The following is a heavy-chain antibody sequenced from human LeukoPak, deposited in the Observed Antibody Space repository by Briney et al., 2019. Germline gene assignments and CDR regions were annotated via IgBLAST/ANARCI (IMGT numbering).Heavy chain of an antibody. CDR2: IIPIFGTA. Sequence: ASVKVSCKASGGTFSSYAISWVRQAPGQGLEWMGRIIPIFGTANYAQKFQGRVTITTDESTSTAYMELSSLRSEDTAVYYCARQAKYYYDSGGYYILTYRPDGHDAFDIWGQGTMVTVSS. J-gene: IGHJ3*02. D-gene: IGHD3-22*01. CDR1: GGTFSSYA. CDR3: ARQAKYYYDSGGYYILTYRPDGHDAFDI. V-gene: IGHV1-69*05.